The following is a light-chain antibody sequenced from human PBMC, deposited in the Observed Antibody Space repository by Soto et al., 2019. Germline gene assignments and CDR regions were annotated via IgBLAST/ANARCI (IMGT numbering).Light chain of an antibody. CDR3: QQYTARPPWT. J-gene: IGKJ1*01. V-gene: IGKV3-15*01. CDR2: GAS. CDR1: HHVATN. Sequence: EIVMTQSPVTLSVSPGERATLSCRASHHVATNLAWYQQKPGQAPRLLIYGASTRATGISARFSGSGSGTEFTLTVGSLQSDDFAVYYCQQYTARPPWTFGQGTKV.